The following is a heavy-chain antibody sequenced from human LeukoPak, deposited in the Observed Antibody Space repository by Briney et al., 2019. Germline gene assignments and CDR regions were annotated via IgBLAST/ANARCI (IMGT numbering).Heavy chain of an antibody. V-gene: IGHV1-2*02. D-gene: IGHD2-15*01. CDR3: AKDRELDS. J-gene: IGHJ4*02. Sequence: ASVKVSCKASGYTFTSYAMNWVRQAPGQGLEWMGWINPNTGGTNYAQNFQGRVTMTRDTSISTAYMELSSLTSDDTAIYYCAKDRELDSWGQGTLVTVSS. CDR2: INPNTGGT. CDR1: GYTFTSYA.